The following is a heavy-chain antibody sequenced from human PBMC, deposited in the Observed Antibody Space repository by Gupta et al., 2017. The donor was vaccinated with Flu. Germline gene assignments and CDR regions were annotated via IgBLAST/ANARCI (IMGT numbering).Heavy chain of an antibody. J-gene: IGHJ6*03. Sequence: GLEWVAVISYDGSNKYYADSVKGRFTISRDNSKNTLYLQMNSLGAEDTAVYYCAKDQVRIVVVPAAICYMDVWGKGTTVTVSS. CDR2: ISYDGSNK. D-gene: IGHD2-2*02. CDR3: AKDQVRIVVVPAAICYMDV. V-gene: IGHV3-30*18.